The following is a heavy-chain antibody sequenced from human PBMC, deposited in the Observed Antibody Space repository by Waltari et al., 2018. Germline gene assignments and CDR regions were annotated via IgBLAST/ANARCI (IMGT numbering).Heavy chain of an antibody. D-gene: IGHD3-3*01. CDR2: IRHPGST. CDR1: GASFSDFD. CDR3: TRGGNYDFWSHRPFVDP. Sequence: QVQLQQWGAGLLGPSGTLSLTCAVYGASFSDFDGGWVRQPPGKGLEWIGQIRHPGSTNYNPSLKSRVTISIDTPRSQFSLRLSSVTAADTALYFCTRGGNYDFWSHRPFVDPWGQGTLVTVSS. V-gene: IGHV4-34*01. J-gene: IGHJ5*02.